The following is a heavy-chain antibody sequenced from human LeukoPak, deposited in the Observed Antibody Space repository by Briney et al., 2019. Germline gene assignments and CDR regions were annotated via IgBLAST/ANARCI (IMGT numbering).Heavy chain of an antibody. CDR1: GASVSSGGYY. Sequence: SETLSLTCTVSGASVSSGGYYWSWIRQDPEKGLEWIGYIYNSGITYFNPSLKSRLTISVDTSKNQFSLKLSSVTAADTAVYYCASGPYCSAGSCYYFDYWGQGTLVTVSS. J-gene: IGHJ4*02. D-gene: IGHD2-15*01. CDR2: IYNSGIT. V-gene: IGHV4-31*03. CDR3: ASGPYCSAGSCYYFDY.